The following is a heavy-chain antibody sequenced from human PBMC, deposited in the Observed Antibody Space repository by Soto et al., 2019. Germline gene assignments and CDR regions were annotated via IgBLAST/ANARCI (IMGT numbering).Heavy chain of an antibody. CDR3: VKDGGYCSSSTCYSPRHHYFDS. V-gene: IGHV3-7*03. Sequence: GGSLRRSCAASGFIFSDYCMSWVRQAPGKGPEWVANIKFDGSEKQYVDSVRGRFTISRDNSRNSLFLQMNSLRAGDTAVYYCVKDGGYCSSSTCYSPRHHYFDSWGQGTLVTVSS. J-gene: IGHJ4*02. CDR2: IKFDGSEK. D-gene: IGHD2-2*01. CDR1: GFIFSDYC.